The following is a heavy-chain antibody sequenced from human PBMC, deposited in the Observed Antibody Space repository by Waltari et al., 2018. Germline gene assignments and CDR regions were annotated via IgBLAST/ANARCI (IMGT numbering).Heavy chain of an antibody. CDR1: GGTFSSYD. CDR2: IIPIVGTA. J-gene: IGHJ4*02. Sequence: QVQMVQSGAEVKKPGAAVKDSCRASGGTFSSYDNSRVRQAPGQGLEWMGRIIPIVGTANDAQKFQGRVTISADKSTSTPYMELSTRISEDTAVYYGARGGGSLEFDYWGQGTVVTVSS. D-gene: IGHD3-10*01. CDR3: ARGGGSLEFDY. V-gene: IGHV1-69*08.